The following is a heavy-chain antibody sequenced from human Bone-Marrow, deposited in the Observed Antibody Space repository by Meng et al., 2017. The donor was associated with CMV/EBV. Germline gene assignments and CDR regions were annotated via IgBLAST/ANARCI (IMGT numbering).Heavy chain of an antibody. V-gene: IGHV3-48*03. D-gene: IGHD2-2*02. Sequence: GESLKISCAASGFTFSSYEMNWVRQAPGKGLEWVSYISSSGSTIYYADSVKGRFTISRDNAKNSLYLQMNSLRAEDTALYYCAKDIGYCSSTSCYTGIDWGQGTLVTVSS. CDR2: ISSSGSTI. CDR3: AKDIGYCSSTSCYTGID. CDR1: GFTFSSYE. J-gene: IGHJ4*02.